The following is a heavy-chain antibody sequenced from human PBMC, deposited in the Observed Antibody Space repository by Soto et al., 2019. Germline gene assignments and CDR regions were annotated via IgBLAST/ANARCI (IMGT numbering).Heavy chain of an antibody. V-gene: IGHV3-21*01. J-gene: IGHJ4*02. CDR2: ISSSSSYI. Sequence: GGSLRLSCAASGFTFSSYSMNWVRQAPGKGLEWVSSISSSSSYIYYADSVKGRFTISRDNVKNSLYLQMNSLRAEDTAVYYCASATDTVLMVYASDYWGQGTLVTVSS. CDR3: ASATDTVLMVYASDY. CDR1: GFTFSSYS. D-gene: IGHD2-8*01.